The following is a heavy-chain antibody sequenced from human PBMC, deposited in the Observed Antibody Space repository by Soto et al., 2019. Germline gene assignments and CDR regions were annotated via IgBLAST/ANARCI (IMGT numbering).Heavy chain of an antibody. CDR3: ARVIDYTDYKFDC. D-gene: IGHD4-17*01. CDR1: GFTFSSYS. Sequence: GGSLRLSCAASGFTFSSYSMTWVRQAPGKGLEWVSSISSSSSYIYYADSMKGRFTISRDNAKNSLYLEMNSLRAEDTAVYYCARVIDYTDYKFDCWGQGTLVTVSS. V-gene: IGHV3-21*01. CDR2: ISSSSSYI. J-gene: IGHJ4*02.